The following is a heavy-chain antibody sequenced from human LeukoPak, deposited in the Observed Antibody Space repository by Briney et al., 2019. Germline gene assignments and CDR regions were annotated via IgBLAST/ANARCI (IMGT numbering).Heavy chain of an antibody. D-gene: IGHD1-1*01. J-gene: IGHJ3*02. Sequence: GGSQSLLCKPSGYTLSQLHKKWVRQAPGKGLEWVSFTDTSGNYIYYGDSVKGRFTISRDNARNLLFLQMNGLRAEDTAVYYCARGRSISLLRIGAISLVRHIWRQGAMVAVSS. CDR3: ARGRSISLLRIGAISLVRHI. CDR1: GYTLSQLH. V-gene: IGHV3-21*06. CDR2: TDTSGNYI.